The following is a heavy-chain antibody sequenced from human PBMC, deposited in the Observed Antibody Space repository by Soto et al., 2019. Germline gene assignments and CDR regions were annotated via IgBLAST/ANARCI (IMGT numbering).Heavy chain of an antibody. CDR1: GGSFSGYY. J-gene: IGHJ5*02. CDR3: ASRRGYSYGAFRFDP. D-gene: IGHD5-18*01. CDR2: INHSGST. Sequence: TLSLTCAVYGGSFSGYYWSWIRQPPGKGLEWIGEINHSGSTNYNPSLKSRVTISVDTSKNQFSLKLSSVTAADTAVYYCASRRGYSYGAFRFDPWGQGTLVTVSS. V-gene: IGHV4-34*01.